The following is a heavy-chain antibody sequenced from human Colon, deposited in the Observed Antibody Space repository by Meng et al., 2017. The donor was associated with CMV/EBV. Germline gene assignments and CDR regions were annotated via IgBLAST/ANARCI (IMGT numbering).Heavy chain of an antibody. J-gene: IGHJ4*02. D-gene: IGHD1-26*01. CDR2: KSSDGSIE. CDR1: GIPIGGYS. V-gene: IGHV3-30-3*01. CDR3: AKEAVGATFVFDY. Sequence: GESLKISCAASGIPIGGYSMHWVRQAPGKGLEWLAIKSSDGSIESYADSVKGRFFISRDHSKSSVYLQMNSLRSDDTAVYYCAKEAVGATFVFDYWGQGTLVTVSS.